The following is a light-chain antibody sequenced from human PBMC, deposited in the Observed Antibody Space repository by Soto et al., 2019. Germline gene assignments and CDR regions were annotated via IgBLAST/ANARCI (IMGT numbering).Light chain of an antibody. J-gene: IGKJ1*01. CDR1: QSVGSSY. Sequence: EVVLTQSPGTLSLSPGERATLSCGASQSVGSSYLAWYQQKPGQAPRLLIYVASTRATGIPDRFGGSGSGTEYTLTISRLEPEDFEVYDCQQYINSSWTFGQGTKVES. V-gene: IGKV3-20*01. CDR3: QQYINSSWT. CDR2: VAS.